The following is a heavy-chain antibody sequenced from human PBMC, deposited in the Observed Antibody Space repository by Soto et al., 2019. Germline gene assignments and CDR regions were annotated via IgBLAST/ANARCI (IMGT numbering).Heavy chain of an antibody. CDR3: AQGLEYYDSSGYPHDAFDI. Sequence: QVQLVQSGAEVKKPGSSVKVSCKASGGTFSSYAISWVRQAPGQGLEWMGGIIPIFGTANYAQKFQGRVTITADESTSTAYMELSSLRSEDTAVYYCAQGLEYYDSSGYPHDAFDIWGQGTMVTVSS. J-gene: IGHJ3*02. V-gene: IGHV1-69*12. CDR2: IIPIFGTA. CDR1: GGTFSSYA. D-gene: IGHD3-22*01.